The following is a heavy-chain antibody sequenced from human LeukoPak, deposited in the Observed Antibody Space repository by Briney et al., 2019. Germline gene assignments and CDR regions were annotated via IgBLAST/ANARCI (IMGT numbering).Heavy chain of an antibody. V-gene: IGHV1-8*03. CDR2: MNPNSGNK. CDR1: GYTFTSYD. D-gene: IGHD4-17*01. CDR3: ARSNGDLYPPYYYYYYMDV. J-gene: IGHJ6*03. Sequence: ASVKVSCKASGYTFTSYDINWVRQATGQGLEWMGWMNPNSGNKGYAQKLQGRVTITRNTSISTAYMELSSLRSEDTAVYYCARSNGDLYPPYYYYYYMDVWGKGTTVTVSS.